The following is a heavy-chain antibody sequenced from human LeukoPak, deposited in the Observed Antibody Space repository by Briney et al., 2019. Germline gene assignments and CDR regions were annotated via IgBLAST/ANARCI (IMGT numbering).Heavy chain of an antibody. CDR2: IYYSGST. Sequence: TPSETLSLTCTVSGGSISSYYWSWLRQPPGKGLEWIGYIYYSGSTNYNPSPKSRVTISVATSKTQFSLKLSSVTAADTAVYYCARHEVVVQNDAFDIWGQGTMVTVSS. CDR1: GGSISSYY. D-gene: IGHD2-15*01. V-gene: IGHV4-59*08. J-gene: IGHJ3*02. CDR3: ARHEVVVQNDAFDI.